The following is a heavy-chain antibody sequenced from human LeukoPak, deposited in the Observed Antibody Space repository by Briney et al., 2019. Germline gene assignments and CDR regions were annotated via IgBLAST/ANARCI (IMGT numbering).Heavy chain of an antibody. CDR1: GFTFRTYG. V-gene: IGHV3-33*03. J-gene: IGHJ1*01. CDR3: AKGEFWTGQAEYFQH. CDR2: IWNDGGKK. D-gene: IGHD3/OR15-3a*01. Sequence: GWSLRLSCVASGFTFRTYGMYWVRQAPGKGLEWVAMIWNDGGKKNHADSVKGRFTISRDNSKDTLFLQMNSLRPEDTAVYYCAKGEFWTGQAEYFQHWGQGTLVTVSS.